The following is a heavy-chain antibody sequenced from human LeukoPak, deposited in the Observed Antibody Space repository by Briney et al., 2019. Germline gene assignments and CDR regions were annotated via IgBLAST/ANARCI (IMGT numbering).Heavy chain of an antibody. J-gene: IGHJ3*02. Sequence: SETLSLTCNVSGGSISSNTYFWGWIRRPPGKGLEWIGSIRYSGSTYYNPSLKSRVTISVDTSKNQFSLKLTSVTAAGTAVYYCARDLVTVTKGFDIWGQGTMVSVSS. CDR2: IRYSGST. V-gene: IGHV4-39*07. CDR3: ARDLVTVTKGFDI. D-gene: IGHD4-17*01. CDR1: GGSISSNTYF.